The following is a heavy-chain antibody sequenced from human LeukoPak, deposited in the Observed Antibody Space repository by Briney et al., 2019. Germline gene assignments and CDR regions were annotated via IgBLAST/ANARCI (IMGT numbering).Heavy chain of an antibody. J-gene: IGHJ6*02. CDR3: ARHNGYGDYLGYYYYGMDV. CDR1: GYSISSGDY. CDR2: IYHSGSA. Sequence: SETLSLTCIVSGYSISSGDYWGWIRQPPGKGLEWIGSIYHSGSAYYYPSLKSRATISVDTSKNQFSLKLSSVTAADTAVYYCARHNGYGDYLGYYYYGMDVWGQGTTVTVSS. V-gene: IGHV4-38-2*02. D-gene: IGHD4-17*01.